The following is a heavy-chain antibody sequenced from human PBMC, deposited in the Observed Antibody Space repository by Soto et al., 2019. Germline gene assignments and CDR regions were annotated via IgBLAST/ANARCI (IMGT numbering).Heavy chain of an antibody. Sequence: ASVKVSCKASGYTFANFSMSWVRQAPGQGLEWMGWISAKNGNTNYAQKFQGRVTLTTDTSTSTAYMEMSSLRTEDTAVYYCTTDSYINMPIVRFDYWGHGTLVTVSS. V-gene: IGHV1-18*01. J-gene: IGHJ4*01. D-gene: IGHD2-2*01. CDR1: GYTFANFS. CDR2: ISAKNGNT. CDR3: TTDSYINMPIVRFDY.